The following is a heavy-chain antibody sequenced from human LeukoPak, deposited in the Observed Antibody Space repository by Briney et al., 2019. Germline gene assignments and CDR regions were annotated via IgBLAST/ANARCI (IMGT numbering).Heavy chain of an antibody. CDR3: ATFPTRGVMPDY. V-gene: IGHV4-61*01. CDR1: GGSISSGSYY. J-gene: IGHJ4*02. D-gene: IGHD3-10*01. Sequence: SQTLSLTCTVSGGSISSGSYYWSWIRQPPGKGLEWIGYIYYSGSTNYNPSLKSRVTISVDTSKNQFSLKLSSVTAADTAVYYCATFPTRGVMPDYWGQGTLVTVSS. CDR2: IYYSGST.